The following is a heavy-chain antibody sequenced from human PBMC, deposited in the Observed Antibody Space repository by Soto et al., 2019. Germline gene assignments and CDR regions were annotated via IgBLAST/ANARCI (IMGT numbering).Heavy chain of an antibody. D-gene: IGHD5-18*01. CDR3: ASGIQLWLRRINNGYSG. CDR1: GGTFSTYA. V-gene: IGHV1-69*12. CDR2: IIPMFGTA. J-gene: IGHJ4*02. Sequence: QVQLVQSGAAVKKPESSVKVSCKAPGGTFSTYAISWVRQAPGQGLEWMGGIIPMFGTANYAQRFQDRVTITADESTNTVYMAPSSLRSEDTAVYFCASGIQLWLRRINNGYSGWGQGTLVTVSS.